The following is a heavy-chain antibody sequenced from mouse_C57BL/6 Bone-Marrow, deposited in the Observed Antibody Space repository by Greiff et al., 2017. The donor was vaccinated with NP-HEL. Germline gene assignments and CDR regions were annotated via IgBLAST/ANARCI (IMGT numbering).Heavy chain of an antibody. J-gene: IGHJ1*03. CDR3: TTGVGSSPTEYFDV. CDR1: GFNIKDDY. V-gene: IGHV14-4*01. D-gene: IGHD1-1*01. Sequence: VQLQQSGAELVRPGASVTLSCTASGFNIKDDYMHWVKQRPEQGLEWIGWIDPENGDTESASKFQGKATITADTSSNTAYLQLSSLTAEDTAVYYCTTGVGSSPTEYFDVWGTGTTVTGSS. CDR2: IDPENGDT.